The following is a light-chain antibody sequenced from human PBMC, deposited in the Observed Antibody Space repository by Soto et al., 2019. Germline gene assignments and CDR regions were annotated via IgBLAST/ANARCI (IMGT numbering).Light chain of an antibody. Sequence: QSALTQPASVSGSTRQSTTSSCTGTSTDIDTYNYVSWYQQHPGKAPKLIIFEVSNRPSGVSSRFSGSRSGNTASLTISGLQAEDEATYYCSSYTCTRLFGGGTKVTVL. J-gene: IGLJ3*02. CDR2: EVS. CDR3: SSYTCTRL. CDR1: STDIDTYNY. V-gene: IGLV2-14*03.